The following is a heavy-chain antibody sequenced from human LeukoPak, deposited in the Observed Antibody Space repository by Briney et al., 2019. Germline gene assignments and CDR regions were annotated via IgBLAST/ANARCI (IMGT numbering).Heavy chain of an antibody. J-gene: IGHJ4*02. CDR3: ARAARGGDYAFDD. CDR2: IYYSGST. D-gene: IGHD4-17*01. CDR1: GGSISSYY. Sequence: SETLSLTCTVSGGSISSYYWSWIRQPPGKGLEWIGYIYYSGSTNYNPSLKSRVTISVDTSKNQFSLKLSSVTAADTAVYYCARAARGGDYAFDDWGQGTLVTVSS. V-gene: IGHV4-59*01.